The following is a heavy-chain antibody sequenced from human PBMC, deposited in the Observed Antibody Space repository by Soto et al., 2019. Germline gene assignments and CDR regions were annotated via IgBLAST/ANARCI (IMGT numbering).Heavy chain of an antibody. D-gene: IGHD3-16*01. J-gene: IGHJ6*02. CDR2: ISGSGGST. CDR1: GFTFSSYA. Sequence: GGSLRLSCAASGFTFSSYAMSWVRQAPGKGLEWVSAISGSGGSTYYADSVKGRFTISRDNSKKTLYLKMNSLRAEDTAVYYCGNFSALAGSAYGMDVWGQGTTVTVSS. CDR3: GNFSALAGSAYGMDV. V-gene: IGHV3-23*01.